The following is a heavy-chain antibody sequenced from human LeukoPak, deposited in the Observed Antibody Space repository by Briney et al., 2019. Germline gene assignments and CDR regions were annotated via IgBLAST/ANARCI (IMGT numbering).Heavy chain of an antibody. V-gene: IGHV3-53*01. D-gene: IGHD6-13*01. J-gene: IGHJ3*02. CDR1: GFTVSSSY. CDR3: ARDRIAAARDAFDI. Sequence: PGGSLRLSCTASGFTVSSSYMGWIRQAPGKGLEWVSVIYSGGNTYYADFVKGRFSISRDNSKSTLYLQMNSLRVEDTAVYYCARDRIAAARDAFDIWGQGTMVTVSS. CDR2: IYSGGNT.